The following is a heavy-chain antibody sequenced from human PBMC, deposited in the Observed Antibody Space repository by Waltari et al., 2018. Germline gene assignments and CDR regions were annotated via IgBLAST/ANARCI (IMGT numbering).Heavy chain of an antibody. CDR2: IIPIFGTA. CDR1: GATFSSYA. V-gene: IGHV1-69*01. Sequence: QVQLVQSGAEVKKPGSSVKVSCKASGATFSSYANSWVRQAPGQGLEWMGGIIPIFGTANYAQKFQGRVTITADESTSTAYMELSSLRSEDTAVYYCARDRGKWELLVSDNWFDPWGQGTLVTVSS. D-gene: IGHD1-26*01. CDR3: ARDRGKWELLVSDNWFDP. J-gene: IGHJ5*02.